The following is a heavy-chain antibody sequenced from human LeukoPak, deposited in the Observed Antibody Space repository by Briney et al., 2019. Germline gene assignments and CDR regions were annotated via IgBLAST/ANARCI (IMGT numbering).Heavy chain of an antibody. D-gene: IGHD2-15*01. J-gene: IGHJ4*02. CDR3: AKARIRSKGSDY. CDR1: GFTFSSYA. V-gene: IGHV3-23*01. CDR2: ISGSGGST. Sequence: GGSLRLSCAASGFTFSSYAMGWVRRAPGKGLEWVSAISGSGGSTYYADSVKGRFTISRDNSKNTLYLQMNSLRAEDTAVYYCAKARIRSKGSDYWGQGTLVTVSS.